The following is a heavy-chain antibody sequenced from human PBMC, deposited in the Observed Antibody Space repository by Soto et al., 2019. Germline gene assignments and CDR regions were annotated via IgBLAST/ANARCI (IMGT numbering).Heavy chain of an antibody. CDR1: GGSISSSSYY. J-gene: IGHJ6*01. Sequence: SETLSLTCTVSGGSISSSSYYWGWIRQPPGKGLEWIGSIYYSGSTYYNPSLKSRVTISVDTSKNQFSLKLSSVTAADTAVYYCARGYGSGSYYYYYYGMDVWGQGTTVTVSS. V-gene: IGHV4-39*01. CDR2: IYYSGST. D-gene: IGHD3-10*01. CDR3: ARGYGSGSYYYYYYGMDV.